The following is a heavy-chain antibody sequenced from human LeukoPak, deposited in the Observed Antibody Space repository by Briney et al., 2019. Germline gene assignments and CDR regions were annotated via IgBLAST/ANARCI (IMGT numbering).Heavy chain of an antibody. D-gene: IGHD3-10*01. CDR2: INRDGSEK. CDR1: GFTLSSYW. V-gene: IGHV3-7*01. CDR3: AKDMGPDYYGSGSYGFGDY. J-gene: IGHJ4*02. Sequence: GGSLRLSCAASGFTLSSYWMSWVRQAPGKGLEWVANINRDGSEKYYVDSVKGRFTISRDNAKNSLYLQMNSLRAEDTSVYYCAKDMGPDYYGSGSYGFGDYWGQGTLVTVSS.